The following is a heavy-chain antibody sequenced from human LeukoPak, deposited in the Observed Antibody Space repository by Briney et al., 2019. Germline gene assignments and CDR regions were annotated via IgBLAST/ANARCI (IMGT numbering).Heavy chain of an antibody. CDR3: ARSSDAIIYFQH. Sequence: GGSLRLSCAASGFTVSSNYMSWVRQAPGKGLEWVSVFYSGGNTYYADSVKGRFTISRDNSKNTLYLQMNSLRAEDTAVYYRARSSDAIIYFQHWGQGTLVTVSS. V-gene: IGHV3-53*01. CDR1: GFTVSSNY. CDR2: FYSGGNT. J-gene: IGHJ1*01. D-gene: IGHD3-9*01.